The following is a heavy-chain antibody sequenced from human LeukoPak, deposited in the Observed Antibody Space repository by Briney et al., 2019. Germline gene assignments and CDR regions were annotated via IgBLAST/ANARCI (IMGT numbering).Heavy chain of an antibody. J-gene: IGHJ5*02. CDR1: RFTFRNYA. Sequence: GRSLRLSCAASRFTFRNYAMHWVRQAPGKGLEWLAVISSDGTNKDYADSVKGRFSISRDNSKNTLYLQMNRLRADDTAVYYCARDRSQEFDPWGQGTLVTVSS. CDR2: ISSDGTNK. V-gene: IGHV3-30*04. CDR3: ARDRSQEFDP. D-gene: IGHD3-10*01.